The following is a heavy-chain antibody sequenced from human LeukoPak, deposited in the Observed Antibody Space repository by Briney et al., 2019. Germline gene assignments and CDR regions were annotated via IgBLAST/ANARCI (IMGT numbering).Heavy chain of an antibody. CDR1: GYTFTGYG. CDR3: ARDLGYYDFWSGYKSANWFDP. D-gene: IGHD3-3*01. CDR2: ISAYNGNT. Sequence: ASVKVSCKASGYTFTGYGISWVRQAPGQGLEWMGWISAYNGNTNYAQKLQGRVTMTTDTSTSTAYMELRSLRSDGTAVYYCARDLGYYDFWSGYKSANWFDPWGQGTLVTVSS. V-gene: IGHV1-18*01. J-gene: IGHJ5*02.